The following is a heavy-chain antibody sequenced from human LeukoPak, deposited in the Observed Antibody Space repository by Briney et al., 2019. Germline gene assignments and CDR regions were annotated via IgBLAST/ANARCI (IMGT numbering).Heavy chain of an antibody. V-gene: IGHV4-39*01. CDR3: ARQGADGNYYYYYMDV. J-gene: IGHJ6*03. D-gene: IGHD3-3*01. CDR1: GGSISSSSYY. Sequence: SETLSLTCTVSGGSISSSSYYWGWIRQPPGKGLEWIGSLYYSGSTYYNPSLKSRVTISVDTSKNQFSLKLSSVTAADTAVYYCARQGADGNYYYYYMDVWGKGTTVTISS. CDR2: LYYSGST.